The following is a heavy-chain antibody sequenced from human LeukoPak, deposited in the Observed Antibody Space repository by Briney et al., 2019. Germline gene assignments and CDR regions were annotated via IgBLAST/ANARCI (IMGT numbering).Heavy chain of an antibody. CDR3: TRHVRGVVARHIDY. CDR1: EYSFSTYW. V-gene: IGHV5-51*01. D-gene: IGHD2-2*01. CDR2: IHPGDSDT. J-gene: IGHJ4*02. Sequence: GESLKISCKGSEYSFSTYWIGWVRQMPGKGLEWMGIIHPGDSDTRYSPSFQGQVIISADKSISTAYLQWSSLKASDTAMYYCTRHVRGVVARHIDYWGQGSLVIVSS.